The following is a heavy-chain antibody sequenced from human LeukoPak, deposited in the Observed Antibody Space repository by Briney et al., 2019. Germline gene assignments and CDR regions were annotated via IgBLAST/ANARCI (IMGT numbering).Heavy chain of an antibody. Sequence: SETLSLTCTVSGGSISSGLYSWSWIRQPLGKGLEWIGYIYHTGSTYYNPSLKSRVTISVDTSRNQFSLRLSSVTAADTAVYYCARLQYCSGTSCYWFDPWGQGTLVTVSS. D-gene: IGHD2-2*01. CDR3: ARLQYCSGTSCYWFDP. CDR2: IYHTGST. J-gene: IGHJ5*02. CDR1: GGSISSGLYS. V-gene: IGHV4-30-2*01.